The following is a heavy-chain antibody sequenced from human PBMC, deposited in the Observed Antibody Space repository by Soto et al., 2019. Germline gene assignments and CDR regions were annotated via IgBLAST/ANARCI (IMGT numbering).Heavy chain of an antibody. D-gene: IGHD2-15*01. CDR1: GFTFSSYA. CDR3: AKRRGAGGHFDY. J-gene: IGHJ4*02. Sequence: DVQLLESGGGLVHSEGSLRLSCAASGFTFSSYAMGWVRQGLGRGLAWVAVVSIGGGTQYADSVRCRFTISSDNSKNTLSLQMNSLPAEDTAVYFCAKRRGAGGHFDYWGQGALVTVFS. V-gene: IGHV3-23*01. CDR2: VSIGGGT.